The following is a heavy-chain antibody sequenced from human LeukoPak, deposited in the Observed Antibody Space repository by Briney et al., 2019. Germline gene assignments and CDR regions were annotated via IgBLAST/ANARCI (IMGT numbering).Heavy chain of an antibody. Sequence: GGSLRLSCAASGFTVSSNYMSWVRQAPGKGLEWVSVIYSGGSTYYADSVKGRFTISRDNSKNTLYLQMNSLRAEDTAVYYCARDSYYDSSGYYSLPPRHWGQGTLVTVSS. J-gene: IGHJ4*02. D-gene: IGHD3-22*01. V-gene: IGHV3-53*01. CDR2: IYSGGST. CDR1: GFTVSSNY. CDR3: ARDSYYDSSGYYSLPPRH.